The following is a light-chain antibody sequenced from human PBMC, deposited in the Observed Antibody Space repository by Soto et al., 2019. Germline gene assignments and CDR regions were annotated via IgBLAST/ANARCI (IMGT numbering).Light chain of an antibody. J-gene: IGLJ2*01. CDR1: SSDVGGYDF. CDR3: SSYGGNNNVL. V-gene: IGLV2-8*01. Sequence: QSALTQPPSASGSPGQSVTISCTGTSSDVGGYDFVSWYQQHPGKAPRLMIYEVSKRPSGVPDRFSGSKSANSASLTVSGLQTEDEADYYRSSYGGNNNVLFGGGTKLTVL. CDR2: EVS.